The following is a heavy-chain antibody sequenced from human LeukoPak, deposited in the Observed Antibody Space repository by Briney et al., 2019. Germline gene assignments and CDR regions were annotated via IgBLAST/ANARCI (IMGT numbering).Heavy chain of an antibody. CDR1: GFTFSSYS. D-gene: IGHD6-13*01. CDR2: ISSSSSYI. CDR3: ARISSSNWYNERGAFDV. J-gene: IGHJ3*01. Sequence: PGGSLRLSCAASGFTFSSYSMNWVRQAPGKGLEWVSSISSSSSYIYYADSVKGRFTISRDNAKNSLYLQMNSLRAEDTAVYYCARISSSNWYNERGAFDVWGQGTMVTVSS. V-gene: IGHV3-21*01.